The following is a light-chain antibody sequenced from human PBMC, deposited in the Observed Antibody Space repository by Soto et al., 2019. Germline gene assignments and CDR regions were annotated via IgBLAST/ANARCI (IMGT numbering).Light chain of an antibody. CDR3: QHYNSYLWT. CDR2: DAS. V-gene: IGKV1-5*01. J-gene: IGKJ1*01. CDR1: QSISGS. Sequence: DTQMTQSPSTLSASVGDRVTITCRASQSISGSLAWYQQKPGKAPELLIYDASSLQGGVPSRFSGSGSGTEFTLTISSLQPDDFATYYCQHYNSYLWTFGQGTKVEIK.